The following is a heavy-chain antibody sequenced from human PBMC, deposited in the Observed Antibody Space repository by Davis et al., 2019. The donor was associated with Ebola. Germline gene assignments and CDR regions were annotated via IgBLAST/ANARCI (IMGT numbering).Heavy chain of an antibody. CDR2: INPNDGRT. J-gene: IGHJ6*04. CDR3: ARDHPYYYGMDV. Sequence: ASVKVSCKASGYTFTNYYMHWVRQAPGQGLEWMGMINPNDGRTIYAQKFQGRVTVTRDTSTTTVYMDLSSLRSEDTAVYYCARDHPYYYGMDVWGKGTTVTVSS. CDR1: GYTFTNYY. V-gene: IGHV1-46*01.